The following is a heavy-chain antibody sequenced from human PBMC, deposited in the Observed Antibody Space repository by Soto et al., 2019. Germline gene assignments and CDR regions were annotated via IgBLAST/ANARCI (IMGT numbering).Heavy chain of an antibody. D-gene: IGHD3-22*01. CDR3: ARGDRLVSSSYDLDY. CDR1: GGSISSYY. J-gene: IGHJ4*02. V-gene: IGHV4-4*07. Sequence: SETLSLTCTVSGGSISSYYWSWIRQPAGKGLEWTGRIYTSGSTNYNPSLKSRVTMSVDTSKNQFSLKLSSVTAADTAVYYCARGDRLVSSSYDLDYWDQGTLVTVSS. CDR2: IYTSGST.